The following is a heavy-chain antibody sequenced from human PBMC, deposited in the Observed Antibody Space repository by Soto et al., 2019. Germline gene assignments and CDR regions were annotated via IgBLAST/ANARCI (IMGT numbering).Heavy chain of an antibody. Sequence: GESLKISCKGSGYNFINHWIAWVRQMPGKGLEWMGIVYPDDSDTRYSPSFQGQVTSSADKPISTAYLQWSSLEASDTAMYYCARPTYCSSTHCSPFDYWGRGTLVTFSS. CDR2: VYPDDSDT. CDR1: GYNFINHW. D-gene: IGHD2-2*01. CDR3: ARPTYCSSTHCSPFDY. V-gene: IGHV5-51*01. J-gene: IGHJ4*02.